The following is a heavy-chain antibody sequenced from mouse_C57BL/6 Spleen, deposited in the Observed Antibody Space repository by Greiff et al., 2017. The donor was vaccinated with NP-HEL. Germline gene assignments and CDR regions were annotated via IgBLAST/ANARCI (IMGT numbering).Heavy chain of an antibody. CDR2: INPSTGGT. CDR3: ARPRGSSYDYAMDY. CDR1: GYSFTGYY. J-gene: IGHJ4*01. V-gene: IGHV1-42*01. D-gene: IGHD1-1*01. Sequence: EVQLQQSGPELVKPGASVKISCKASGYSFTGYYMNWVKQSPEKSLEWIGEINPSTGGTTYNQKFKAKATLTVDKSSSTAYMQLKSLTSEDSAVYDCARPRGSSYDYAMDYWGQGTSVTVSS.